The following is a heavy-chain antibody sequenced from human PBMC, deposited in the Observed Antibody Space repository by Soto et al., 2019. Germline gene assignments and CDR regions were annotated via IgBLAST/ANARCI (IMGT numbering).Heavy chain of an antibody. CDR3: ARQYYDNSGGAFDI. J-gene: IGHJ3*02. Sequence: GESLKISCKGSGYNFPTYWIAWVRQMPGKGLEWMGIIYPGDSDSRYSPSFQGQVTISADKSISTAYLQWSSLKASDTAMYYCARQYYDNSGGAFDIWSQGTMVTVSS. V-gene: IGHV5-51*01. D-gene: IGHD3-22*01. CDR1: GYNFPTYW. CDR2: IYPGDSDS.